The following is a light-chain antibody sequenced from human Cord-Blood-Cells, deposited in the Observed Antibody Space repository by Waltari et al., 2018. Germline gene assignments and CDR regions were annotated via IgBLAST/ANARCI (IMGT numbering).Light chain of an antibody. Sequence: DIQMTQSPSSLSASVGDSVTITCRASQSISSYLNWYQQKPGKAPKLLIYAACSLQSGVPSRFSCSGSGTDFTLTISSLQPEDFATYYCQQSYSTPHTFGQGTKLEIK. V-gene: IGKV1-39*01. CDR3: QQSYSTPHT. J-gene: IGKJ2*01. CDR1: QSISSY. CDR2: AAC.